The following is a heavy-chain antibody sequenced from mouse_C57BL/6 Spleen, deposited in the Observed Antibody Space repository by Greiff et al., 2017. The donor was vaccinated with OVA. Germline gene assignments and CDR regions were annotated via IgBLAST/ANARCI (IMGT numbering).Heavy chain of an antibody. V-gene: IGHV1-82*01. Sequence: VKLVESGPELVKPGASVKISCKASGYAFSSYWMNWVKQRPGKGLEWIGRIYPGDGDTNYNGKLNGNATLTADKSSSTAYMQLSSLTSEDSAVYCCAREILNHDYESFDYWGQSTTLTVSS. J-gene: IGHJ2*01. D-gene: IGHD2-4*01. CDR3: AREILNHDYESFDY. CDR1: GYAFSSYW. CDR2: IYPGDGDT.